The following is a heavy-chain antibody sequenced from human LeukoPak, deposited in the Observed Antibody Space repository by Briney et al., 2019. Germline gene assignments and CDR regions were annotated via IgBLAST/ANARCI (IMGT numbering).Heavy chain of an antibody. CDR2: IYTRGST. J-gene: IGHJ3*02. V-gene: IGHV4-4*07. CDR1: GGSINNYY. D-gene: IGHD2-15*01. Sequence: SETLSLTCTVSGGSINNYYWSWIRQPAGRGLEWIGRIYTRGSTNYNPSLKSRATMSVDTSKNQFSLKLSSVTAADTAVYYCARGRYCSADICSGGDAFDIWGQGTMVSVSS. CDR3: ARGRYCSADICSGGDAFDI.